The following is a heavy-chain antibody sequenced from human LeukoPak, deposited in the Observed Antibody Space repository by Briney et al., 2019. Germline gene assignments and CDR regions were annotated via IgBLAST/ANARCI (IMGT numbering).Heavy chain of an antibody. CDR2: ISNSGST. CDR3: ARRGFFDF. Sequence: SETLSLTCTVSGVSISSYYWSWIRQPPGKGLELIAYISNSGSTTYNPSLKSRVTISVDTSKNHFSLKLSSVTAADTAIYFCARRGFFDFWGQGTLVTVSS. V-gene: IGHV4-59*08. CDR1: GVSISSYY. J-gene: IGHJ4*02.